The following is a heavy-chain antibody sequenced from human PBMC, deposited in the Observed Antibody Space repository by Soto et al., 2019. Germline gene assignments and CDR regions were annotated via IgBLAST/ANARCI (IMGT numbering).Heavy chain of an antibody. Sequence: QVQLVQSGAEVKKPGSSVKVSCKASGGTFSSYAISWVRQAPGQGLEWMGGVIPIFGTANYAQKFQGRVTITADESTSTAYMELSSLRSEDTAVYYCARGETTVVPLARDPIYGMDVWGQGTTVTVSS. CDR1: GGTFSSYA. CDR3: ARGETTVVPLARDPIYGMDV. J-gene: IGHJ6*02. CDR2: VIPIFGTA. D-gene: IGHD4-17*01. V-gene: IGHV1-69*01.